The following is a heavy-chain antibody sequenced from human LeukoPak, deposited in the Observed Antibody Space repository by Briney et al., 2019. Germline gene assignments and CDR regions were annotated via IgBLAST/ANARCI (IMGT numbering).Heavy chain of an antibody. Sequence: ASVKVSCKGTGYSGTSYTMNWVGQATGQGGEWMGYINTKTGNPSYAQGFTGRFVFSLDTSVSTAYLQISSLKPEDTAVYYRAKGGWVAVAGMDYWGQGTLVTVSS. J-gene: IGHJ4*02. V-gene: IGHV7-4-1*02. CDR2: INTKTGNP. D-gene: IGHD6-19*01. CDR1: GYSGTSYT. CDR3: AKGGWVAVAGMDY.